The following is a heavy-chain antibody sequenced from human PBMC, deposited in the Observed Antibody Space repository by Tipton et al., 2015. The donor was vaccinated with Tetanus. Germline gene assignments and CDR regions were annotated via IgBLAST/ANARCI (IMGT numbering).Heavy chain of an antibody. CDR3: ARVPLSLSYGLDY. D-gene: IGHD3-10*01. CDR1: GGSISGHY. Sequence: LRLSCTVSGGSISGHYWNWIRQPPGKGLEWIGFIYSSGSTNYNPSLKSRVTISVDTSKNQFSLKMSSMTAADTAVYYCARVPLSLSYGLDYWGQGTRVTVSS. J-gene: IGHJ4*02. V-gene: IGHV4-59*11. CDR2: IYSSGST.